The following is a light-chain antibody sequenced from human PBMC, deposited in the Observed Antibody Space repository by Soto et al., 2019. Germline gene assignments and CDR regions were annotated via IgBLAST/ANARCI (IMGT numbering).Light chain of an antibody. CDR3: QQSNNWPRT. J-gene: IGKJ1*01. V-gene: IGKV3-15*01. CDR1: QSIGTR. CDR2: SAS. Sequence: EVVMTQSPATLSVSPGERATLSCRASQSIGTRLAWYQQRPGQPPRLLIYSASARATGIPARFRASGSGTEFTLTISSLQSEDFAMYYCQQSNNWPRTFGQGTKVE.